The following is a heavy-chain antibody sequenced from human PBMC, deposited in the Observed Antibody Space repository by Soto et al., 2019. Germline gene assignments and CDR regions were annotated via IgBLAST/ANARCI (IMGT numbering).Heavy chain of an antibody. V-gene: IGHV3-23*01. CDR1: GFTFCSYA. CDR2: INGRGGTT. J-gene: IGHJ5*02. CDR3: ANWFDP. Sequence: LRLSCAASGFTFCSYAMNWVRQAPGKGLEWVAGINGRGGTTYYADSVKGRFTISRDNSKNMLYLQMNSLRGDDTAVYYCANWFDPWGQGTLVTVSS.